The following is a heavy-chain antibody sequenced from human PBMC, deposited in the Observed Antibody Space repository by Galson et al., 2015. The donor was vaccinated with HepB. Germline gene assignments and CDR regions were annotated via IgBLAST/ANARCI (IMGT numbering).Heavy chain of an antibody. V-gene: IGHV4-39*01. CDR1: GGSISSSSYY. CDR2: IYYSGST. J-gene: IGHJ4*02. Sequence: SETLSLTCTVSGGSISSSSYYWGWIRQPPGKGLEWIGSIYYSGSTYYNPSLKSRVTISVDTSKNQFSLKLSSVTAADTAVYYCATGGVEIPDYWGQGTLVTVSS. CDR3: ATGGVEIPDY. D-gene: IGHD5-24*01.